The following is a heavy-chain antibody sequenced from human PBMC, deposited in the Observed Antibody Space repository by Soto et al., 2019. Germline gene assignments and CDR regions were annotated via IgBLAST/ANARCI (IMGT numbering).Heavy chain of an antibody. D-gene: IGHD3-22*01. CDR3: ARDKRITMIVVDRKMDY. Sequence: ASVKVSCKASGYTFTSYGISWVRQAPGQGLEWMGWISAYNGNTNYAQKLQGRVTMTTDTSTSTAYMELRSLRSGDTAVYYCARDKRITMIVVDRKMDYWGQGTLVTVSS. J-gene: IGHJ4*02. CDR2: ISAYNGNT. V-gene: IGHV1-18*04. CDR1: GYTFTSYG.